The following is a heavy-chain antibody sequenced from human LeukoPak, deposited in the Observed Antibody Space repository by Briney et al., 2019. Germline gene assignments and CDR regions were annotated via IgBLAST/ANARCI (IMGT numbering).Heavy chain of an antibody. CDR1: GGTFSSHT. J-gene: IGHJ4*02. Sequence: ASVKVSCKASGGTFSSHTLSWVRQAPGQGLEWMGGIIPIFGTANYAQKFQGRVTITADESTSTAYMELSSLRSEDTAVYYCASWDYYDSSGYRGVPGDYWGQGTLVTVSS. CDR2: IIPIFGTA. V-gene: IGHV1-69*13. CDR3: ASWDYYDSSGYRGVPGDY. D-gene: IGHD3-22*01.